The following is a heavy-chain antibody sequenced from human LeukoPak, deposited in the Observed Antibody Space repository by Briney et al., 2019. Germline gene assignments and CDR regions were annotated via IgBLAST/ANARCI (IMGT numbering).Heavy chain of an antibody. Sequence: GGSLRLSCAASGFTFSSYAMSWVRQAPGKGLEWVSAISGSGGSTYYADSVKGRFTISRDNSKNTLYLQMNSLRAEDTAVYYCAKARIATSGRDAFDVWGRGTMVIVSS. CDR1: GFTFSSYA. J-gene: IGHJ3*01. CDR3: AKARIATSGRDAFDV. D-gene: IGHD6-13*01. CDR2: ISGSGGST. V-gene: IGHV3-23*01.